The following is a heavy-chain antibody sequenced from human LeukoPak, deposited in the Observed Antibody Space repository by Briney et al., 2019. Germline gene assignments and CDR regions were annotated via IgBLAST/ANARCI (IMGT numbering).Heavy chain of an antibody. CDR2: IYHSGST. V-gene: IGHV4-30-2*01. CDR3: ARLVYGGNSGEDY. Sequence: PSETLSLTCTVSGGSISSGGYYWSWIRQPPGKGLEWIGYIYHSGSTYYNPSLKSRVTISVDTSKNQFSLKLSSATAADTAVYYCARLVYGGNSGEDYWGQGTLVTVSS. J-gene: IGHJ4*02. CDR1: GGSISSGGYY. D-gene: IGHD4-23*01.